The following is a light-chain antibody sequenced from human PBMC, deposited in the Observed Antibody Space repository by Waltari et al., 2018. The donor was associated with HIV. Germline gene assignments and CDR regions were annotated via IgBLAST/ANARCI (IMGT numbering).Light chain of an antibody. CDR1: SGHSSYA. V-gene: IGLV4-69*01. J-gene: IGLJ3*02. CDR3: QTWGTGIKV. Sequence: TQSPSASASLGASVKLTCTLSSGHSSYAIAWHQQPPDKGPRYLMRVNSHGSHSRGDGIPDRFSGSSSGAERYLTISSLQSEDEADYYCQTWGTGIKVFGGGTKLTVL. CDR2: VNSHGSH.